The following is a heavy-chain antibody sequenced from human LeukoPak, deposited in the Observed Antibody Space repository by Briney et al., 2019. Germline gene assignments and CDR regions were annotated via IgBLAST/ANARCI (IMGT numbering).Heavy chain of an antibody. J-gene: IGHJ4*02. Sequence: GGSLRLSCAASGFTFSSYSMNWVRQAPGKGLEWVSSISSSSYIYYADSVKGRFTISRDNAKNSLYLQMNSLRAEDTAVYYCARFAVITELDYWGQGTLVTVSS. V-gene: IGHV3-21*01. CDR2: ISSSSYI. CDR1: GFTFSSYS. D-gene: IGHD3-22*01. CDR3: ARFAVITELDY.